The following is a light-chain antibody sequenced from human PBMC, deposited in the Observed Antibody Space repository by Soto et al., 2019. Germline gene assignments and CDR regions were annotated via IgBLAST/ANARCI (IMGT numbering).Light chain of an antibody. Sequence: IQLTQSPSSLSASVVQRVTITCRASKSISSYLNWYQQKPGKAPKLLIYAASRLQSGVPSRFSGSGSGTDFTLTISSLQPEDFATYYCQQSYSTPPTFGQGTKVDIK. CDR2: AAS. J-gene: IGKJ1*01. V-gene: IGKV1-39*01. CDR3: QQSYSTPPT. CDR1: KSISSY.